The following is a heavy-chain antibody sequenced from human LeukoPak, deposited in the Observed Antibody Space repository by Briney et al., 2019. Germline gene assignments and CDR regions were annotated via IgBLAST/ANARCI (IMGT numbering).Heavy chain of an antibody. CDR1: SGSVTSGSHY. D-gene: IGHD3-22*01. J-gene: IGHJ4*02. CDR2: IYTNGKT. CDR3: ATEEYSYETSDYWYYFDY. V-gene: IGHV4-61*02. Sequence: PSQTLSLTCTVSSGSVTSGSHYWSWIRQPAGKGLEWIGRIYTNGKTHYNPSLKSRVIMSLDTSKNQVSLELSSVPAADMAVYYCATEEYSYETSDYWYYFDYWGQGTKVIVSS.